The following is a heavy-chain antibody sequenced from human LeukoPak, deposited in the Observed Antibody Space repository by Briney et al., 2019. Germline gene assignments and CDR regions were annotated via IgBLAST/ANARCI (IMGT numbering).Heavy chain of an antibody. CDR2: INADNGNT. V-gene: IGHV1-3*01. CDR3: ARHNDRTRGAFDI. D-gene: IGHD1-1*01. CDR1: GYTFTNYA. Sequence: GASVKVSCKASGYTFTNYAIHWVRQAPGQRLEWMGWINADNGNTKYSQKFQGRVTFTRDTSASTAYMELSSLSSEDTAVYYCARHNDRTRGAFDIWGQGTMVTVSS. J-gene: IGHJ3*02.